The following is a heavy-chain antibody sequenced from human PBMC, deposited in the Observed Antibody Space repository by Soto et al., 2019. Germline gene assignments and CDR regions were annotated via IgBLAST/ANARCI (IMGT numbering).Heavy chain of an antibody. D-gene: IGHD6-25*01. Sequence: SETLSLTCDVSVYSISSGFYCVWIRQPPGKGLEWIASIYRSGSTYYNPSLKSRVTISVDTSKNQLSLKLTSVTAADTAVYFCARHQPRTLAALEIPFEFWGKGTMLTVSS. J-gene: IGHJ4*02. CDR2: IYRSGST. CDR3: ARHQPRTLAALEIPFEF. V-gene: IGHV4-38-2*01. CDR1: VYSISSGFY.